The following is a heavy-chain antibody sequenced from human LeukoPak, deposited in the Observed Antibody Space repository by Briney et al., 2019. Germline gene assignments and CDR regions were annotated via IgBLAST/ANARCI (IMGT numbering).Heavy chain of an antibody. D-gene: IGHD1-26*01. Sequence: GESLKISCKGSGYTFSTYWIGWVRQMPGKGLEWMGIIYPGDSDTKYSPSFQGQVTISADKSVTTAYLQWSSLKASDTAMYYCVRPGVGATTFNAFDMWGQGTMVAVSS. J-gene: IGHJ3*02. CDR3: VRPGVGATTFNAFDM. CDR1: GYTFSTYW. CDR2: IYPGDSDT. V-gene: IGHV5-51*01.